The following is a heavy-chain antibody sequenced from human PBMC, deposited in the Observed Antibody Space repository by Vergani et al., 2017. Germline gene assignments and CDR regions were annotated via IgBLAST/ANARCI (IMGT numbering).Heavy chain of an antibody. CDR1: GGSISSSSYS. D-gene: IGHD3-10*01. CDR2: IYYSGST. V-gene: IGHV4-39*07. J-gene: IGHJ3*02. CDR3: ARGRSPYGSGLVAFDI. Sequence: QLQLQESGPGLVKPSETLSLTCTVSGGSISSSSYSSGWIRPPPRKGLEWIGSIYYSGSTYYNPSLKSRVTISVDTSKNQFSLKLSSVTAADTAVYYCARGRSPYGSGLVAFDIWGQGTMVTVSS.